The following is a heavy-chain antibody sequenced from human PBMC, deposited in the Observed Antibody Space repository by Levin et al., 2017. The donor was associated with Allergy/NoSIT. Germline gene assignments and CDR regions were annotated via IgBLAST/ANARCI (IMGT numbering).Heavy chain of an antibody. D-gene: IGHD5-12*01. CDR3: ARDTGGYDWGYFDY. V-gene: IGHV3-21*01. Sequence: GESLKISCAASGFTFSSYSVNWVRQAPGKGLEWVSSITSSSSYIYYADSVKGRFTISRDNAKNSLYLQMNSLRAEDTAVYYCARDTGGYDWGYFDYWGQGTLVTVSS. J-gene: IGHJ4*02. CDR2: ITSSSSYI. CDR1: GFTFSSYS.